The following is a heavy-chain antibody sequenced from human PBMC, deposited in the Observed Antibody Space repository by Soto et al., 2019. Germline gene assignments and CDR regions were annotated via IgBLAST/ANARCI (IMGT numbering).Heavy chain of an antibody. CDR1: GYTFTSYD. CDR3: ARGLVVVSATYWYFDL. V-gene: IGHV1-8*01. Sequence: QVQLVQSGAEVKKPGASVKVSCKASGYTFTSYDINWVRQAAGQGLEWIGWMNPNSGKAVYAQKFQGRVTMAGNTSISTSYMELSSLRSDDTAVYFCARGLVVVSATYWYFDLWGRRTLVTVSS. J-gene: IGHJ2*01. D-gene: IGHD2-15*01. CDR2: MNPNSGKA.